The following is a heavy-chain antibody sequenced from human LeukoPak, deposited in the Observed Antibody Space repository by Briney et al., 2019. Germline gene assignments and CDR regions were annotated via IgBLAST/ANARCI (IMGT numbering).Heavy chain of an antibody. CDR2: IYYSGST. V-gene: IGHV4-39*07. D-gene: IGHD2-15*01. Sequence: SETLSLTCTVSGGSISSSSYYWGWIRQPPGKGLEWIGSIYYSGSTYYNPSLKSRVTISVDTSKNQFSLKLSSVTAADTAVYYCATDFGRVGQAGYWGQGTLVTVSS. CDR3: ATDFGRVGQAGY. J-gene: IGHJ4*02. CDR1: GGSISSSSYY.